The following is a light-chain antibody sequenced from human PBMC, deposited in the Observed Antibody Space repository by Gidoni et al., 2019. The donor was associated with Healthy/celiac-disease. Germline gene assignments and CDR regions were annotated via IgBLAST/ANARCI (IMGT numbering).Light chain of an antibody. Sequence: VSPQSPCTLSVSPGERATLACRASRSVSISYFAQYQPKPGQPPRLLIYGTSSSATGISDRFSGSGSETDFTITISRLEPEEFAVYYCQRYCSSRTFGPGTKVEIK. J-gene: IGKJ1*01. CDR2: GTS. CDR3: QRYCSSRT. CDR1: RSVSISY. V-gene: IGKV3-20*01.